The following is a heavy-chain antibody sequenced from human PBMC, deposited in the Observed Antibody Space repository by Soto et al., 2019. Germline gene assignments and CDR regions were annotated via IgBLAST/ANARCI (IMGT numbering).Heavy chain of an antibody. V-gene: IGHV1-69*06. CDR2: IIPIFGTA. J-gene: IGHJ4*02. CDR3: AREGYSYGFLDY. D-gene: IGHD5-18*01. Sequence: SVKVSCKASGGTFSSYAISWVRQAPGQGLEWMGGIIPIFGTANYAQKFQGRVTITADKSTSTAYMELSSLRSEDTAVYYCAREGYSYGFLDYWGQGTLVTVSS. CDR1: GGTFSSYA.